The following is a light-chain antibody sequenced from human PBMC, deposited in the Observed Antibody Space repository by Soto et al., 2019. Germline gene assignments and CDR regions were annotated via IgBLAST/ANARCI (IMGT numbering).Light chain of an antibody. V-gene: IGKV3-15*01. CDR1: QSVSDN. CDR3: QQYNNWPPWT. J-gene: IGKJ1*01. Sequence: EIVMTQSPATLSVSPGERATPSCRASQSVSDNLAWYQQKPGQAPRLLIYDTSTRATGMPARFSGSGSGTEFTLTISSLQSEDVAVYYCQQYNNWPPWTFGQGTKVDIK. CDR2: DTS.